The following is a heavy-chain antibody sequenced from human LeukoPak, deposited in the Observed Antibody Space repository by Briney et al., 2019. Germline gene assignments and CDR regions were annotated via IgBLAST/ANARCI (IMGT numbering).Heavy chain of an antibody. CDR1: GLTFRHYG. CDR2: ISGSGGST. CDR3: AKDLEGAAGSRPNYFDY. V-gene: IGHV3-23*01. Sequence: TGGSQRLSCAASGLTFRHYGMHWVRQTPGKGLEWVSAISGSGGSTYYADSVKGRFTISRDNSKNTLYLQMNSLRAEDTAVYYCAKDLEGAAGSRPNYFDYWGQGTLVTVSS. D-gene: IGHD6-13*01. J-gene: IGHJ4*02.